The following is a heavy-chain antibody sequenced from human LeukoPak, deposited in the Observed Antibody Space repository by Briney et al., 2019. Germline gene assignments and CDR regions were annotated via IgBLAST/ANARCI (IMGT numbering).Heavy chain of an antibody. Sequence: SETLSLTCTVSGGSISSSSYYWGWIRQPPGQGLEWIGSIYYSGSTYYNPSLKSRVTISVDTTKNQFSLKLSSVTAADTAVYYCARLVPGDYYDSSGFGYWGQGTLVTVSS. D-gene: IGHD3-22*01. CDR3: ARLVPGDYYDSSGFGY. V-gene: IGHV4-39*01. J-gene: IGHJ4*02. CDR2: IYYSGST. CDR1: GGSISSSSYY.